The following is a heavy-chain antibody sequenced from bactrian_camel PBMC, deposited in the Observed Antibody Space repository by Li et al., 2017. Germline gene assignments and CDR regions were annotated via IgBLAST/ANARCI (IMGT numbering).Heavy chain of an antibody. CDR1: GYTDMYC. D-gene: IGHD2*01. CDR3: EADPVVRGVRVIRKGACSSKGHFGY. V-gene: IGHV3S53*01. J-gene: IGHJ6*01. CDR2: VDSGDST. Sequence: HVQLVESGGGSVQAGGSLRPSCAVSGYTDMYCMAWFRQAPGKEREGVACVDSGDSTTYADSVRGRFTISKDNAKNTLYLQMNSLQPEDTAVYYCEADPVVRGVRVIRKGACSSKGHFGYWSQGTQVTVS.